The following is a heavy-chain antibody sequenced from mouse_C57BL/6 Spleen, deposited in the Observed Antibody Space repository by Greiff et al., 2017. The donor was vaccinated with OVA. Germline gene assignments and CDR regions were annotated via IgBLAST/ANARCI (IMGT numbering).Heavy chain of an antibody. V-gene: IGHV1-82*01. D-gene: IGHD3-1*01. J-gene: IGHJ4*01. Sequence: VQLQQSGPELVKPGASVKISCKASGYAFSSSWMNWVKQRPGKGLEWIGRIYPGDGDTNYNGKFKGKATLTADKSSSTAYMQLSSLTSEDSAVYFCARSGGRDAMDYWGQGTSVTVSS. CDR1: GYAFSSSW. CDR2: IYPGDGDT. CDR3: ARSGGRDAMDY.